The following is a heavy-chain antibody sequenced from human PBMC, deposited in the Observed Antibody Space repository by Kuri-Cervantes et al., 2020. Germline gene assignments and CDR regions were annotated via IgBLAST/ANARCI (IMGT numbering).Heavy chain of an antibody. D-gene: IGHD2-2*01. CDR1: GFTVSSNY. CDR3: AKDLQRIVVVPAAMPNYYYYGMDV. V-gene: IGHV3-30*18. J-gene: IGHJ6*02. Sequence: GESLKISCAASGFTVSSNYMNWVRQAPGKGLEWVAVISYDGSNKYYADSVKGRFTISRGNSKNTLYLQMNSLRAEDTAVYYCAKDLQRIVVVPAAMPNYYYYGMDVWGQGTTVTVSS. CDR2: ISYDGSNK.